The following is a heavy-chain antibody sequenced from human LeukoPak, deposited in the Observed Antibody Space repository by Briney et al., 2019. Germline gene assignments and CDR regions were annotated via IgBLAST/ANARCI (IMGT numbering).Heavy chain of an antibody. D-gene: IGHD2/OR15-2a*01. J-gene: IGHJ6*03. CDR1: GGSFSGYY. CDR2: INHSGST. Sequence: SETLSLTCAVYGGSFSGYYWSWIRQPPGKGLEWIGEINHSGSTNYNPSLKSRVTISVDTSKNQFSLKLSSVTAADTAVYYCARLPGNIYDYYYLDFWGKGTTVTVSS. V-gene: IGHV4-34*01. CDR3: ARLPGNIYDYYYLDF.